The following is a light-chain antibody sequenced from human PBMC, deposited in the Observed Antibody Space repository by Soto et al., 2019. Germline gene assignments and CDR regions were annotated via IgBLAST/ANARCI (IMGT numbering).Light chain of an antibody. V-gene: IGKV1-39*01. CDR3: QQSYSTPRT. CDR1: QSISSY. Sequence: DIQMTQSPSSLSASVGDRVTIACRASQSISSYLNWFQQKPGKAPKLLIYDVSNLQSGVPSRFSGSGSGTDFTLTISSLQPEDFATYYCQQSYSTPRTFGQGTKVEIK. CDR2: DVS. J-gene: IGKJ1*01.